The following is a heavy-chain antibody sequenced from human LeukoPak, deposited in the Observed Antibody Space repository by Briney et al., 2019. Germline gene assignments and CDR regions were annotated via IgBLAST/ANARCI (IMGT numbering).Heavy chain of an antibody. Sequence: PSETLSLTCTVSGYSISSGYYGGGSRQPPGEGVGWIGSIYHSGSTYYNPSLKSRVTISVDTSKNQFSLKLSSVTAADTAVYYCARQRGSSYYYYMDVWGKGTTVTVSS. V-gene: IGHV4-38-2*02. CDR2: IYHSGST. CDR3: ARQRGSSYYYYMDV. CDR1: GYSISSGYY. J-gene: IGHJ6*03. D-gene: IGHD6-6*01.